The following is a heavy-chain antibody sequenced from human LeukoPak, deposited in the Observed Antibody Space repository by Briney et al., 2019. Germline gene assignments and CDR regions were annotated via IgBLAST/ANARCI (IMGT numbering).Heavy chain of an antibody. CDR3: ARGDYSNYPFCYYYGMDV. J-gene: IGHJ6*02. V-gene: IGHV4-39*01. CDR1: GGSISSYY. Sequence: PSETLSLTCTVSGGSISSYYWSWIRQPPGKGLEWIGSIYYSGSTYYNPSLKSRVTISVDTSKNQFSLKLSSVTAADTAVYYCARGDYSNYPFCYYYGMDVWGQGTTVTVSS. D-gene: IGHD4-11*01. CDR2: IYYSGST.